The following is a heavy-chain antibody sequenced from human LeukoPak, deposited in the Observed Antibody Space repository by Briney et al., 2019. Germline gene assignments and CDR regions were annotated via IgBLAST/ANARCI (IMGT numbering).Heavy chain of an antibody. CDR1: GGSISSYY. CDR2: IYTSGST. CDR3: ARDIAAAGSNYYYYYMDV. D-gene: IGHD6-13*01. V-gene: IGHV4-4*07. J-gene: IGHJ6*03. Sequence: KPSETLSLTCTVSGGSISSYYWSWIRQPAGKGLEWIGRIYTSGSTNYNPSLKSRVTMSVDTSKNQFSLKLSSVTAADTAVYYCARDIAAAGSNYYYYYMDVWGKGTTVTISS.